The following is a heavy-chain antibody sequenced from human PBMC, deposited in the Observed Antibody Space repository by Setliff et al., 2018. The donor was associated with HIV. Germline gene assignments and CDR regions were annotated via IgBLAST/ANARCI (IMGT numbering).Heavy chain of an antibody. CDR1: GFTFSDVW. CDR2: IRGKSDII. V-gene: IGHV3-48*01. CDR3: ARDYNYIFDS. J-gene: IGHJ4*02. Sequence: QPGGSLRLSCAASGFTFSDVWMHWVRQAPGKGLEWISHIRGKSDIIKYAESVMGRFTISRDNAKNSLYLEMNSLRAEDTAIYYCARDYNYIFDSWGQGVLVTVSS. D-gene: IGHD3-22*01.